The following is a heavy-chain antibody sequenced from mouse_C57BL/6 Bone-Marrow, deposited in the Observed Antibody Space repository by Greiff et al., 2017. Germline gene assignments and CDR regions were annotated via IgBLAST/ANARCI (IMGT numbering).Heavy chain of an antibody. Sequence: EVNVVESGGGLVQPGGSMKLSCAASGFTFSDAWMDWVRQSPEKGLEWVAEIRNKANNHATYYAESVKGRFTISRDDSKSSVYLQMNSLRAEDTGIYYCTPLNYYGSSYPFAYWGQGTLVTVSA. CDR1: GFTFSDAW. D-gene: IGHD1-1*01. CDR3: TPLNYYGSSYPFAY. V-gene: IGHV6-6*01. J-gene: IGHJ3*01. CDR2: IRNKANNHAT.